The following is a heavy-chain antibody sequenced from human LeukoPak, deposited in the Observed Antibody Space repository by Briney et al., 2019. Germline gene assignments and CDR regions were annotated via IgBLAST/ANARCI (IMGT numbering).Heavy chain of an antibody. D-gene: IGHD3-10*01. CDR1: GGSFSGYY. J-gene: IGHJ4*02. V-gene: IGHV4-34*01. CDR2: INHSGST. Sequence: SETLSLTCAVYGGSFSGYYWSWIRQPPGKGLEWIGEINHSGSTNYNPSLKSRVTISVDTSKNQFSPKLSSVTAADTAVYYCARSSYGSGTYYMDYWGQGALVTVSS. CDR3: ARSSYGSGTYYMDY.